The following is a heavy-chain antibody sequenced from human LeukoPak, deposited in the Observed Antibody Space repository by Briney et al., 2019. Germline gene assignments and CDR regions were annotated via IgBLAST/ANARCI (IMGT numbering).Heavy chain of an antibody. CDR1: GFTFNSHS. Sequence: GGSLRLSCAASGFTFNSHSMNWVRQAPGKGLEWVSSISSSSSYTFYADSVKGRFTISRDNAQNSLYLQMNSLRAEDTAVYYCARDWSHRILDVWAKGTTVTVSS. V-gene: IGHV3-21*01. J-gene: IGHJ6*04. CDR2: ISSSSSYT. CDR3: ARDWSHRILDV. D-gene: IGHD3-16*02.